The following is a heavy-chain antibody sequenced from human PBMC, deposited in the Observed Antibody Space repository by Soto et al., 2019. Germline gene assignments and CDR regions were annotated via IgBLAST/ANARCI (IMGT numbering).Heavy chain of an antibody. CDR3: GKDRLAGNFDY. J-gene: IGHJ4*01. CDR2: ISATGVST. Sequence: VQVLDSGGGLVQPGGSLRLSCAASGFTCNNYAMNWVLQAPGKGLECVATISATGVSTYYADSTKGRFTSSRDTSKNTLYLQMNDPRVEDTALYYCGKDRLAGNFDYWGHGTQVTLAA. V-gene: IGHV3-23*01. CDR1: GFTCNNYA.